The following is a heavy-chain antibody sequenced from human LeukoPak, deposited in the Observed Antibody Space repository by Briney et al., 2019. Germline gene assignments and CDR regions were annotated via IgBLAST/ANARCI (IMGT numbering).Heavy chain of an antibody. J-gene: IGHJ4*02. V-gene: IGHV1-2*02. CDR3: ARGHDSSASFDY. CDR1: GYTFTDYY. CDR2: ISPNNGGT. Sequence: ASVKVSCNASGYTFTDYYMHWVRQAPGQGLEWMGWISPNNGGTYYAQNFQDRVTMTRDASISTAYMELSRLTSDDTAVYYCARGHDSSASFDYWGQGTLVTVSS. D-gene: IGHD3-22*01.